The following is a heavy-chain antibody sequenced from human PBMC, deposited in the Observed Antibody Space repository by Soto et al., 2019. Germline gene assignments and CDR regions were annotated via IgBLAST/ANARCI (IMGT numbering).Heavy chain of an antibody. CDR2: ISAYNGNT. V-gene: IGHV1-18*04. D-gene: IGHD5-18*01. Sequence: ASVKVSCKASGYTFTSYGISWVRQAPGQGLEGMGWISAYNGNTNYAQKLQGRVTMTTDTSTSTAYMELRSLRSDDTAVYYCARDLVDPAMGCSYYYYGMDVWGQGTTVTVSS. CDR3: ARDLVDPAMGCSYYYYGMDV. CDR1: GYTFTSYG. J-gene: IGHJ6*02.